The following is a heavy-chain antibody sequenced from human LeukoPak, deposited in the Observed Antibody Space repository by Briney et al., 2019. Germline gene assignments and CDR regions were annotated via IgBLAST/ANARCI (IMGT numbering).Heavy chain of an antibody. D-gene: IGHD6-13*01. J-gene: IGHJ5*02. CDR3: ARHQGGDSSSWFNCFDP. CDR2: IYYSGST. Sequence: SETLSLTCTVSGGSISSYYWSWLRQPPGKGLEWIGYIYYSGSTNYNPSLKSRVTISVDTSKNQFSLKLSSVTAADTAVYYCARHQGGDSSSWFNCFDPWGQGTLVTVSS. V-gene: IGHV4-59*08. CDR1: GGSISSYY.